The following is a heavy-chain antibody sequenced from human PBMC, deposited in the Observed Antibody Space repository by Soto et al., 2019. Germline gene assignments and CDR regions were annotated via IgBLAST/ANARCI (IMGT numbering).Heavy chain of an antibody. D-gene: IGHD2-2*01. J-gene: IGHJ4*02. CDR1: GYTFTTYW. CDR2: IYPGDSDT. V-gene: IGHV5-51*01. CDR3: VRRPGCSTTTCYRELDY. Sequence: GKSLKISCKGSGYTFTTYWIGWVRQMPGKGLEWMGVIYPGDSDTIYSPSFQGQVTLSADKSISTAYLQWRSLQASDTAMYYCVRRPGCSTTTCYRELDYWGQGTLVTVSS.